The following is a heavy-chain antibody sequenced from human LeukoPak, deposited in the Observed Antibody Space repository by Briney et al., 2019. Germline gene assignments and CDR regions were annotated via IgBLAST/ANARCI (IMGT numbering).Heavy chain of an antibody. CDR1: GFTFRSYD. V-gene: IGHV3-13*01. D-gene: IGHD3-10*01. Sequence: GGSLRLSCAASGFTFRSYDMHWVRQATGKGLEWVSGIGTAGEIYYPGSVKCRFTISRDNYKNTLYLQMNSLRAEDTAVYYCAKDIVRGVIDYWGQGTLVTVSS. J-gene: IGHJ4*02. CDR3: AKDIVRGVIDY. CDR2: IGTAGEI.